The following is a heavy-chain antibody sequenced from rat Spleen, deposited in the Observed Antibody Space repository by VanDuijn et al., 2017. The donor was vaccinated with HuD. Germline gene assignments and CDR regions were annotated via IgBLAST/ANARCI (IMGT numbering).Heavy chain of an antibody. V-gene: IGHV5-7*01. J-gene: IGHJ2*01. CDR3: VRLGGKYSNYINFDY. CDR1: GFTFSNYN. Sequence: EVQLVESGGGLVQPGRSLKLSCAASGFTFSNYNMAWVRQAPKKGLEWVATISYDGSSTYYRDSVKGRFTISRDNAKSTLYLQMDSLRSEDTATYYCVRLGGKYSNYINFDYWGQGVMVTVSS. D-gene: IGHD1-2*01. CDR2: ISYDGSST.